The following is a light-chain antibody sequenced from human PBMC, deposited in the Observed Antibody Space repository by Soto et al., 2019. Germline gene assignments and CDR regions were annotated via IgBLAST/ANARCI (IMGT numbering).Light chain of an antibody. CDR2: KAS. CDR1: QSISGW. CDR3: QQYNTYWT. V-gene: IGKV1-5*03. J-gene: IGKJ1*01. Sequence: GDRVTITCRASQSISGWLAWFQQKPGKAPKLLIYKASTLESGVPSRFSGSGSGTEFTLTISSLHPDDFATYYCQQYNTYWTFGQGTKVEIK.